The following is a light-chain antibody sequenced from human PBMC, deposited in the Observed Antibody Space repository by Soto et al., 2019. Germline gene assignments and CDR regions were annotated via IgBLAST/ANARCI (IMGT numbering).Light chain of an antibody. Sequence: QSVLTQPASVSGSPGQSITVSCTGTSSDVVNFNYVSWYQQHPGKAPKLMIYEVIHRPSGVSNRFSGSKSGSTASLTISGLQAEDEADYYCTSYTRSGTYVFGTGTKVTVL. V-gene: IGLV2-14*01. J-gene: IGLJ1*01. CDR2: EVI. CDR3: TSYTRSGTYV. CDR1: SSDVVNFNY.